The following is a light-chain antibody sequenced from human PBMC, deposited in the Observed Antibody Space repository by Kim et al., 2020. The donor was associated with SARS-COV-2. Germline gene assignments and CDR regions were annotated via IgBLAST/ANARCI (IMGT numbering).Light chain of an antibody. Sequence: SYELTQPPSVSVSPGQTASITCSGDKLGDKYPCWYQQKPGQSPVLVIYQDSKRPSGIPERFSGSNSGNTATLTISGTQAMDEADYYCQAWDSVVFGGGTQLTVL. J-gene: IGLJ2*01. CDR1: KLGDKY. CDR2: QDS. V-gene: IGLV3-1*01. CDR3: QAWDSVV.